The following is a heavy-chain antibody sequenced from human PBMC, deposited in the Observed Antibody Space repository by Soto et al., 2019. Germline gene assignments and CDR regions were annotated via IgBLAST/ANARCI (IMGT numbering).Heavy chain of an antibody. CDR2: ITHDGYNR. CDR3: AKGGSFDI. V-gene: IGHV3-30*18. Sequence: LRLSCAASGFSFSYYGLHWVRQAPGKGLGWLALITHDGYNRYYADSVKGRFTISRDNSKNTIFLQMDSLKSEDTAVYYCAKGGSFDIWGQGTPVTVSS. D-gene: IGHD6-6*01. CDR1: GFSFSYYG. J-gene: IGHJ4*02.